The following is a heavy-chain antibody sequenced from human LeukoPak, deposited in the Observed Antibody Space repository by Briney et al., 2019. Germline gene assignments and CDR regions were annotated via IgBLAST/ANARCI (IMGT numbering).Heavy chain of an antibody. D-gene: IGHD3-10*01. V-gene: IGHV1-69*06. CDR3: ARDSGERGSGSYLIAY. CDR1: GGTFSSYA. Sequence: SVKVSCKASGGTFSSYAISWVRQAPGQGLEWMGGIIPIFGTANYAQKFQGRVTITADKSTSTAYMELSSLRSEDTAVYYCARDSGERGSGSYLIAYWGQGTLVTVSS. J-gene: IGHJ4*02. CDR2: IIPIFGTA.